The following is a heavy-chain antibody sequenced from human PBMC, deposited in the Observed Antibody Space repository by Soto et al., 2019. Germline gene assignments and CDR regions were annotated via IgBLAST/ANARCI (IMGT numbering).Heavy chain of an antibody. V-gene: IGHV3-30*03. CDR1: GFTFSSYG. J-gene: IGHJ4*02. D-gene: IGHD6-19*01. CDR2: ISYDGSNK. Sequence: GGSLRLSCAASGFTFSSYGMHWVRQAPGKGLEWVAVISYDGSNKYYADSVKGRFTISRDNSKNTLYLQMNSLRSEDTAVYYCASVLSGWYWLDYWGQGPLVTPPQ. CDR3: ASVLSGWYWLDY.